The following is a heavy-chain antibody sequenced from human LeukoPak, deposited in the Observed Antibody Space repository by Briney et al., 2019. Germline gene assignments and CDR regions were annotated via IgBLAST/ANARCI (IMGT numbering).Heavy chain of an antibody. CDR3: ARARGEVVAHFDY. V-gene: IGHV4-59*01. CDR2: IYYSGST. D-gene: IGHD2-15*01. CDR1: GGSISSYY. Sequence: SETLSLTCTVSGGSISSYYWSWIRQPPGKGLEWIGYIYYSGSTNYNPSLKSRVTISVDTSKNQFSLKLCSVTAADTAVYYCARARGEVVAHFDYWGQGTLVTVSS. J-gene: IGHJ4*02.